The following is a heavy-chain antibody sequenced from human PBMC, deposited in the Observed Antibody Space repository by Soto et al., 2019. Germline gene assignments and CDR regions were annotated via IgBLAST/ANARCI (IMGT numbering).Heavy chain of an antibody. D-gene: IGHD6-19*01. CDR3: ARLHGAVAQSALDY. CDR1: GFTFGAYG. CDR2: VWYDGSNS. J-gene: IGHJ4*02. V-gene: IGHV3-33*01. Sequence: GGSLRLSCAASGFTFGAYGMHWVRQAPGKGLEWVAVVWYDGSNSYYADSVKGRFTISRDNSEDTLYLQMNSLRAEDTAIYYCARLHGAVAQSALDYWGQGTLVTVSS.